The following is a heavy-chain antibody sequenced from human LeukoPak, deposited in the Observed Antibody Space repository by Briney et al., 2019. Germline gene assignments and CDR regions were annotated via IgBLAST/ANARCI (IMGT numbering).Heavy chain of an antibody. CDR2: IYYSGST. D-gene: IGHD1-26*01. V-gene: IGHV4-59*01. CDR3: ARGVNSGYFDY. CDR1: GGSISSYY. Sequence: SSETLSLTCTVSGGSISSYYWTWIRQPPGKGLEWIGCIYYSGSTNYNPSLKSRVTISVDTSKNQFSLKLTSVTAADTAVYYCARGVNSGYFDYCGQGTLVTVSS. J-gene: IGHJ4*02.